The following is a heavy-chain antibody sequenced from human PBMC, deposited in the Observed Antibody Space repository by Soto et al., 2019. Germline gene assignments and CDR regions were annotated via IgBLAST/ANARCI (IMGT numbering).Heavy chain of an antibody. Sequence: SSVKGSCKASGGTFRSYAISWVRQAPGQGLEWMGGIIPIFGTANYAQKFQGRVTITADKSTSTAYMELSSLRSEDTAVYYCPRADPSYGSPPYGMDVWGQGTTVTVS. CDR3: PRADPSYGSPPYGMDV. CDR2: IIPIFGTA. CDR1: GGTFRSYA. V-gene: IGHV1-69*06. D-gene: IGHD3-10*01. J-gene: IGHJ6*02.